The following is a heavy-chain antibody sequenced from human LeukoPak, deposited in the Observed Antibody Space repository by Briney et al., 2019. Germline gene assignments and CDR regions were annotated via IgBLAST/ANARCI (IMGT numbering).Heavy chain of an antibody. CDR2: INPNNGHT. J-gene: IGHJ3*02. CDR3: ARGPSHGAFDI. V-gene: IGHV1-2*02. CDR1: GYSLSTYW. Sequence: ASLKVSCKASGYSLSTYWLHWLPQAPGQGLEWMGWINPNNGHTYSAQIFQGTVTMTRDTSISTVYMELSRLESDDTAVYYCARGPSHGAFDIWGQGTMVTVSS.